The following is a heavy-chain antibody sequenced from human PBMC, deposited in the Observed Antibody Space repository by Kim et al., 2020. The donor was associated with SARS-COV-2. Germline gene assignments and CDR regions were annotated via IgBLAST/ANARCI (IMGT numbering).Heavy chain of an antibody. J-gene: IGHJ3*02. Sequence: SFPGQVTISADKSISTAYLQWSSLKASDTAMYYCARRGYVSGPHPDAFDIWGQGTMVTVSS. CDR3: ARRGYVSGPHPDAFDI. D-gene: IGHD6-19*01. V-gene: IGHV5-51*01.